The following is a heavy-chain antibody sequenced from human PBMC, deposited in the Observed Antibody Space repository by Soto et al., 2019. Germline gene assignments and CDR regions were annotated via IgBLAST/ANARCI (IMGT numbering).Heavy chain of an antibody. V-gene: IGHV3-23*01. CDR2: ISDSGIRT. D-gene: IGHD3-22*01. CDR1: GFTFGTFA. J-gene: IGHJ4*02. CDR3: AKYSYDGSGSLYYFDY. Sequence: GGSLRLSCAASGFTFGTFAMSWVRQAPGKGLECVSSISDSGIRTYFAEPVKGRFTISRDNSRGTLYLQMNSLRAEDTAIYYCAKYSYDGSGSLYYFDYWGQGTLVTVSS.